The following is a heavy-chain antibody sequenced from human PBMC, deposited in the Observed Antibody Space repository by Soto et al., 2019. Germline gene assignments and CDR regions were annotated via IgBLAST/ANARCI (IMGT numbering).Heavy chain of an antibody. CDR2: IKFDGSGI. V-gene: IGHV3-7*01. Sequence: EVQLVESGGKVVQPGGSLRLSCVASGFTFSVYWMSWVRQAPGEGLEWVARIKFDGSGIQYADSVKGRFSISRDNAGKSVYLQMNSLRAEDTAVYYCARDSGYSTVDSVNHYVYYWGQGALVTVTS. J-gene: IGHJ4*02. CDR1: GFTFSVYW. D-gene: IGHD5-12*01. CDR3: ARDSGYSTVDSVNHYVYY.